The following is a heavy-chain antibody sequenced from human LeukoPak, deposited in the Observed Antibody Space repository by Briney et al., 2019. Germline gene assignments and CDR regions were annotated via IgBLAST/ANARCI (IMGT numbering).Heavy chain of an antibody. CDR1: GFTFSDYA. CDR2: ISSDGSEE. V-gene: IGHV3-30*04. J-gene: IGHJ4*02. CDR3: AKDKGREGDY. D-gene: IGHD1-26*01. Sequence: PGGSLRLSCAASGFTFSDYAMHWVRQAQGKGLEWVAVISSDGSEEYYADSVKGRFTISRDNSKNTLYLQMNSLRVEDTAVYYCAKDKGREGDYWGQGNLVTVSS.